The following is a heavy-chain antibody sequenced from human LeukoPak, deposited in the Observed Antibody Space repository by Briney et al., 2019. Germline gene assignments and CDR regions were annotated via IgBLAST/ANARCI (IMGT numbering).Heavy chain of an antibody. V-gene: IGHV7-4-1*02. Sequence: ASVKVSCKASGYTFTSYAMNWVRQAPGQGLEWMGWINTNTGNPTYAQGFTGRFVFSLDTSVSTAYLQISSLKAEDTAVYYCARDQCSSTSCYRASYYYYGMDVWGQGTTVTVSS. J-gene: IGHJ6*02. CDR3: ARDQCSSTSCYRASYYYYGMDV. CDR2: INTNTGNP. CDR1: GYTFTSYA. D-gene: IGHD2-2*02.